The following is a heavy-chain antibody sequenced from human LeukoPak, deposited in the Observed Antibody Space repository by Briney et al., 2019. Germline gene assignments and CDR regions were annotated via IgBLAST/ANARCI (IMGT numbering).Heavy chain of an antibody. CDR3: ARGSDTGDY. V-gene: IGHV3-33*01. D-gene: IGHD5-18*01. Sequence: GRSLRLSCAASGFTFSSYGMHWVRQAPGKGLEWVAVIWYDGSNKYYADSMKGRFTISRDNSKDTLYLQMNSLRAEDTAVYYCARGSDTGDYWGQGTLVTVSS. J-gene: IGHJ4*02. CDR2: IWYDGSNK. CDR1: GFTFSSYG.